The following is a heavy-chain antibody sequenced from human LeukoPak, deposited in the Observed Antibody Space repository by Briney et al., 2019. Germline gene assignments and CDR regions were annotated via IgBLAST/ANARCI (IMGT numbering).Heavy chain of an antibody. D-gene: IGHD2-15*01. CDR3: ARGSSLAAS. CDR2: IYYSGST. V-gene: IGHV4-59*01. CDR1: GGSISSYY. Sequence: PSETLSLTCAVSGGSISSYYWSWIRQPPGKGLEWIGYIYYSGSTNYNPSLKSRVTISVDTSKNQFSLQLSTVTAADTAVYYWARGSSLAASWGQGTLGTVSS. J-gene: IGHJ5*02.